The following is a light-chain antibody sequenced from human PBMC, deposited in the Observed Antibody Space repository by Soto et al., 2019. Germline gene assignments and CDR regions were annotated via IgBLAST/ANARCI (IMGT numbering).Light chain of an antibody. CDR3: ASWDDSLNGYA. Sequence: VLTQPPSASGTPGQRVTISCSGGSSNIGSDTVNWYQHLPGTAPKLLIYTNNQRPSGVPDRFSGSKSGTSASLTISGLQSEDEAEYYCASWDDSLNGYAFGTGTKVTVL. V-gene: IGLV1-44*01. J-gene: IGLJ1*01. CDR1: SSNIGSDT. CDR2: TNN.